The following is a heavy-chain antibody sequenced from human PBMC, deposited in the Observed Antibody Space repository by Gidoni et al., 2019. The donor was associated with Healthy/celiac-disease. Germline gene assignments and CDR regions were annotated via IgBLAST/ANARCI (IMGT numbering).Heavy chain of an antibody. CDR1: GGSISSSSYY. J-gene: IGHJ5*02. CDR3: ARGDYGGNVKP. CDR2: IYSSGST. V-gene: IGHV4-39*07. D-gene: IGHD4-17*01. Sequence: QLQLQESGPGLVKPSETLSLTCTVSGGSISSSSYYWGWIRQPPGKGLEWIGSIYSSGSTYYNPSLKSRVTISVDTSKNQFSLKLSSVTAADTAVYYCARGDYGGNVKPWGQGTLVTVSS.